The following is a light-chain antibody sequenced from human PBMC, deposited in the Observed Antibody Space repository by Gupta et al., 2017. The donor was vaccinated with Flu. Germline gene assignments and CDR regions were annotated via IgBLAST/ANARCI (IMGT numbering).Light chain of an antibody. V-gene: IGLV3-21*02. J-gene: IGLJ3*02. CDR1: NMGGKS. Sequence: GQTARITCGGNNMGGKSVHWCQQKPGQAPVLVVYADSDRPSGIPERFSGSNSGNTATLTISRVEAGDEADYYCQVWDSSGDVWVFGGGTKLTVL. CDR2: ADS. CDR3: QVWDSSGDVWV.